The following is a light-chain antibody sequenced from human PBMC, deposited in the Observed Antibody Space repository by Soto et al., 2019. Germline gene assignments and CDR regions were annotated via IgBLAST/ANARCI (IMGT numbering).Light chain of an antibody. CDR3: SSYTRSSTYV. V-gene: IGLV2-14*01. CDR1: SSDVGGYNY. CDR2: EVS. Sequence: QSALTQPASVSGSPGQSITISCTGTSSDVGGYNYVSWYQQHPGKAPKLMIYEVSNRPSGVSNRFSGFKSGNTASLTISGLQAEDEADYYCSSYTRSSTYVFGTGTKVTVL. J-gene: IGLJ1*01.